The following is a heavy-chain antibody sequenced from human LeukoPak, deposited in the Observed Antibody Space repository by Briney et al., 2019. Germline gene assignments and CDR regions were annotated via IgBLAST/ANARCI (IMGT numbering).Heavy chain of an antibody. CDR1: GGSFSDYY. Sequence: SETLSLTCAVFGGSFSDYYWSWIRQPPGDRLQWIGDINHSGSANYNPSLKSRVTISVDTSKSQFSLKVNSVTAADTALYYCARGGTVSTSWYLDLWGRGTLVTVSS. J-gene: IGHJ2*01. CDR3: ARGGTVSTSWYLDL. V-gene: IGHV4-34*01. CDR2: INHSGSA. D-gene: IGHD1-14*01.